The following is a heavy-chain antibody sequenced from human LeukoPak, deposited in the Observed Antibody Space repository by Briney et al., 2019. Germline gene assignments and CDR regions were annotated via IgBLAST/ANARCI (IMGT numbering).Heavy chain of an antibody. CDR2: ISSGSTI. CDR3: ARESIAVAGAPFDY. J-gene: IGHJ4*02. V-gene: IGHV3-48*04. D-gene: IGHD6-19*01. CDR1: GFTFSSYW. Sequence: GSLRLSCAASGFTFSSYWMSWVRQAPGKGLEWVSYISSGSTIYDADSVKDRFTISRDNAKNSLYLQMNSLRAEDTAVYYCARESIAVAGAPFDYWGQGTLVTVSS.